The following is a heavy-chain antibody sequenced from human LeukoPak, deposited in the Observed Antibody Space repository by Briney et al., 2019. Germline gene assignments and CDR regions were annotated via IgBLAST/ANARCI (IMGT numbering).Heavy chain of an antibody. CDR3: ARSFGSRGYYYYGMDV. J-gene: IGHJ6*02. Sequence: SETLSLTCTVSGGSISRYYWSWIRQPPGKGLEWIGYIYYSGSTSYNSSLKSRVTISLDTPKNQFSLKLSSVTAADTAVYYCARSFGSRGYYYYGMDVWGQGTTVTVSS. D-gene: IGHD3-22*01. V-gene: IGHV4-59*01. CDR1: GGSISRYY. CDR2: IYYSGST.